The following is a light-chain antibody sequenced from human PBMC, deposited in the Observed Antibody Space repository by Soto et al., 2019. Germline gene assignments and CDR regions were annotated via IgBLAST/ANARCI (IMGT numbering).Light chain of an antibody. Sequence: EIRLTQSPPTIPVSLGERVTXSCRASQSINKLLAWYQHKPGKAPNLLIYEVSTFHSGVASRFSGRGSGTEFTLTIRSLLPDDFAAYYCQQHSGGRATFGGGTKLDIK. CDR2: EVS. J-gene: IGKJ4*01. CDR1: QSINKL. V-gene: IGKV1-5*01. CDR3: QQHSGGRAT.